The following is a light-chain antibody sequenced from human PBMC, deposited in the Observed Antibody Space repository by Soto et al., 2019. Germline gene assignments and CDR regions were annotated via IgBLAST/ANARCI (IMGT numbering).Light chain of an antibody. V-gene: IGLV2-8*01. Sequence: QSALTQPPSASGSPGQSVTISCTGTGSDIGAYDYVSWYQQRPGKAPKLIIYEVSRRPSGVPDRFSGSKYGNTASLTVSGLQSDDEADYYCSSYTSSSTLVFGGGTKLTVL. CDR2: EVS. CDR3: SSYTSSSTLV. CDR1: GSDIGAYDY. J-gene: IGLJ2*01.